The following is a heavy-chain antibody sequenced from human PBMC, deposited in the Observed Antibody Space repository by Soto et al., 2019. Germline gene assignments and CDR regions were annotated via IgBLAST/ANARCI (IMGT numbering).Heavy chain of an antibody. V-gene: IGHV3-20*01. CDR2: INWNGGST. Sequence: EVQLVESGGGVVRPGGSLRLSCAASGFTFDDYGMSWVRQAPGKGLEWVSGINWNGGSTGYADSVKGRFPISRDNAKNSLYLQMNSLRAEDTALYHCARFGDVWSGYNDYYFDYWGQGTLVTVSS. CDR3: ARFGDVWSGYNDYYFDY. J-gene: IGHJ4*02. D-gene: IGHD3-3*01. CDR1: GFTFDDYG.